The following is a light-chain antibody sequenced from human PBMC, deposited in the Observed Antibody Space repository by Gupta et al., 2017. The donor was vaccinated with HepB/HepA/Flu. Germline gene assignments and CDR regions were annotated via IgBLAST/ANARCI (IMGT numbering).Light chain of an antibody. CDR2: GVN. J-gene: IGLJ3*02. CDR1: RSDVGAYDY. Sequence: QSALTQPRSVSGSPGHSVTISCTGTRSDVGAYDYVSWYQKHPGTAPKLMIFGVNTRPSGVSDRFSGSKSGNTASLTISGLQAEDEADYYCCSCAGNFRWVFGGGTKMTVL. V-gene: IGLV2-11*01. CDR3: CSCAGNFRWV.